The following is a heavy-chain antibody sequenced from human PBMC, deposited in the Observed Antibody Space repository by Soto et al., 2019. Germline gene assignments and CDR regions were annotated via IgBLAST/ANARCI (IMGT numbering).Heavy chain of an antibody. CDR2: INPSGGST. Sequence: QVQLVQSGAEVKKPGASVKVSCKASGYTFTSYYMHWVRQAPGQGLEWMGIINPSGGSTSYAQKFKSRITMTRDTSTSKVYMKMRSLRYEDTAVYCCARTTTTAASALGFDYWGQGTMVTVSS. V-gene: IGHV1-46*03. CDR3: ARTTTTAASALGFDY. D-gene: IGHD1-1*01. CDR1: GYTFTSYY. J-gene: IGHJ4*02.